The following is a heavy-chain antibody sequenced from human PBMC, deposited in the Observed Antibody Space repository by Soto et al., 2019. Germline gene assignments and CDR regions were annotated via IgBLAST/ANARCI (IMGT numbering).Heavy chain of an antibody. CDR1: GGSISSSDYY. J-gene: IGHJ6*02. D-gene: IGHD2-15*01. CDR2: IFHSGTT. Sequence: PSETLSVTCTVSGGSISSSDYYWAWVRQPPGKGLEWIGSIFHSGTTYYNPSLKSRVTISVDTSKNQFSLMLSAVTAADTAVYYCARGAGSPTYYYGVDVWGQVNTVTVSS. V-gene: IGHV4-39*01. CDR3: ARGAGSPTYYYGVDV.